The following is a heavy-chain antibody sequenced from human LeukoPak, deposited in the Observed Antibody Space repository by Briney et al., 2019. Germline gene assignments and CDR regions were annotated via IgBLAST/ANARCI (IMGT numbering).Heavy chain of an antibody. CDR2: ISWNSGSI. J-gene: IGHJ4*02. D-gene: IGHD6-13*01. CDR3: AKAGSSWYYFDY. CDR1: GFTFDDYA. V-gene: IGHV3-9*03. Sequence: ETGGSLRLSCAASGFTFDDYAMHWVRQAPGKGLEWVSGISWNSGSIGYADSVKGRFTISRDNAENSLYLQMNSLRAEDMALYYCAKAGSSWYYFDYWGQGTLVTVSS.